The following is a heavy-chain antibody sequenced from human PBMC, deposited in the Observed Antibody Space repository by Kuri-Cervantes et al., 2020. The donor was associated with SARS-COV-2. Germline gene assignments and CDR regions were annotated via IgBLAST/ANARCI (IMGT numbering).Heavy chain of an antibody. CDR2: IKQDGSEK. CDR3: ARERAGYCSGGSCYRGGRFDY. CDR1: GFTFSSYW. V-gene: IGHV3-7*01. J-gene: IGHJ4*02. Sequence: GGSLRLSCAASGFTFSSYWMSWVRQAPGKGLEWVANIKQDGSEKYYVDSVKGRFTISRDNAKNSLYLQMNSLRAEDTAVYYCARERAGYCSGGSCYRGGRFDYWGQGTLVTVS. D-gene: IGHD2-15*01.